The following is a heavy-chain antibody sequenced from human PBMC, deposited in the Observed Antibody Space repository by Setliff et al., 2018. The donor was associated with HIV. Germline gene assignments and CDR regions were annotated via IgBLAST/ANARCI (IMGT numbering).Heavy chain of an antibody. V-gene: IGHV1-3*01. D-gene: IGHD6-19*01. CDR2: VHAGNSNT. Sequence: ASVKVSCKASGYTFTSYAMHWVRQAPGQRLEWMGWVHAGNSNTKYSQKFQGRVTFTRDTSAHTAYMELSSLTSEDTAVYYCATFYSTGWYNPWGQGTLVTAPQ. CDR3: ATFYSTGWYNP. CDR1: GYTFTSYA. J-gene: IGHJ5*02.